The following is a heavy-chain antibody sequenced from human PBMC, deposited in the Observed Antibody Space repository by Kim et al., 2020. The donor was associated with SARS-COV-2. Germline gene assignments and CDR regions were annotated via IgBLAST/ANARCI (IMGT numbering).Heavy chain of an antibody. V-gene: IGHV1-18*01. Sequence: AQELQGRVTMTTDTSTSTAYMELRSLRSDDTAVYYCARVAHSSSWYYSDYWGQGTLVTVSS. J-gene: IGHJ4*02. D-gene: IGHD6-13*01. CDR3: ARVAHSSSWYYSDY.